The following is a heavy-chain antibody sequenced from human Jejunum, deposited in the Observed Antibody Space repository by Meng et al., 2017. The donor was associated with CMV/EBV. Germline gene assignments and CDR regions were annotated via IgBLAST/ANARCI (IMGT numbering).Heavy chain of an antibody. Sequence: TCGVSGGAFTDYDYTWIRQAPVNGLEWIGEIFHSGSIAYNPSLRGRVTLSIDTSKNQFSLKLSSVTAADTAIYFCAGRSSLTGWSFDSWGQGTLVTVSS. CDR3: AGRSSLTGWSFDS. D-gene: IGHD6-19*01. V-gene: IGHV4-34*12. CDR1: GGAFTDYD. CDR2: IFHSGSI. J-gene: IGHJ4*02.